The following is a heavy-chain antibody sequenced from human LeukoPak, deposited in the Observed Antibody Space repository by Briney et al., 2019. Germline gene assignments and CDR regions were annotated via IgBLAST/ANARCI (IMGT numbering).Heavy chain of an antibody. D-gene: IGHD3-22*01. Sequence: PGGSLRLSCAASGFTFDDYAMHWVRQAPGKGLEWVSGISWNSGSIGYADSVKGRFTISRDNAKNSLYLQMNSLRAEDTALYYCAKDTYYDSSGYNNHFDYWGQGTLVTVSS. CDR1: GFTFDDYA. CDR3: AKDTYYDSSGYNNHFDY. J-gene: IGHJ4*02. V-gene: IGHV3-9*01. CDR2: ISWNSGSI.